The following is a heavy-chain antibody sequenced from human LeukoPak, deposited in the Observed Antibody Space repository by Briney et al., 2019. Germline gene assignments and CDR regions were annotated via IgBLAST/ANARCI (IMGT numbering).Heavy chain of an antibody. CDR3: WGSGYIQGGPIFDY. CDR1: GFTFSGSV. D-gene: IGHD3-22*01. V-gene: IGHV3-73*01. CDR2: IRSKANSYAT. Sequence: GGSLKLSCATSGFTFSGSVMQWVRQASGKGLEWVGRIRSKANSYATAYGASMKGRFTISRDDSKNTAYLQVNSLKTEDTAVYYCWGSGYIQGGPIFDYWGQGTLVTVSS. J-gene: IGHJ4*02.